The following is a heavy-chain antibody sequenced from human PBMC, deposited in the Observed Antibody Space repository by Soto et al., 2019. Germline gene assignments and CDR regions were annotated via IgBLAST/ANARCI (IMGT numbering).Heavy chain of an antibody. J-gene: IGHJ5*02. CDR1: GFTFSSYW. D-gene: IGHD2-15*01. V-gene: IGHV3-7*01. CDR2: IKQDGSEK. Sequence: EVQLVESGGGLVQPGGSLRLSCAASGFTFSSYWMSWVRQAPGKGLEWVANIKQDGSEKYYVDSVKGRFTISRDNAKNSLYLQMNSLRAEDTAVYYCARCSGGSCYLGWFDPWVQGTLVTVSS. CDR3: ARCSGGSCYLGWFDP.